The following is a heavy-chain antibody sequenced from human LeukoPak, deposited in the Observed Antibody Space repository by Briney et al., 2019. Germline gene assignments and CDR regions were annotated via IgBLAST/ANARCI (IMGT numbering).Heavy chain of an antibody. D-gene: IGHD4-17*01. J-gene: IGHJ5*02. CDR2: IKQDGSEK. CDR3: ARAPGEGWFDP. CDR1: GFTFSSYW. V-gene: IGHV3-7*01. Sequence: GGSLRLSCAASGFTFSSYWMSWVRQAPGKGLEWVASIKQDGSEKYCVDSVKGRFTISRDNAKNSLYLQMNSLRAEDTALYYCARAPGEGWFDPWGQGTLVTVSS.